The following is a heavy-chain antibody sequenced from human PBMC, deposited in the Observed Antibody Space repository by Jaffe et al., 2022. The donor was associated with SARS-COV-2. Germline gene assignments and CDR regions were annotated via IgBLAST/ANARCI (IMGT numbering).Heavy chain of an antibody. CDR2: INSDGSST. CDR1: GFTFSSYW. CDR3: ARDFSLAAAGTSYYYYYGMDV. J-gene: IGHJ6*02. Sequence: EVQLVESGGGLVQPGGSLRLSCAASGFTFSSYWMHWVRQAPGKGLVWVSRINSDGSSTSYADSVKGRFTISRDNAKNTLYLQMNSLRAEDTAVYYCARDFSLAAAGTSYYYYYGMDVWGQGTTVTVSS. D-gene: IGHD6-13*01. V-gene: IGHV3-74*01.